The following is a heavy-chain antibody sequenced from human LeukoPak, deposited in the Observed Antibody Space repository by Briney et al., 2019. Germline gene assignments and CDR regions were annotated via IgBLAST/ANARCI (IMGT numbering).Heavy chain of an antibody. D-gene: IGHD3-22*01. CDR1: GVTFSSYA. CDR2: ISTSGGNS. V-gene: IGHV3-23*01. J-gene: IGHJ4*02. CDR3: AKDLYCYDSSGYHRFDY. Sequence: GSLRLSCAASGVTFSSYAMSWVRQAPGKGLEWVSAISTSGGNSYYADSVKGRFTISRDNSKNTLYLQMNSLRAEDTAVYYCAKDLYCYDSSGYHRFDYWGQGTLVTVSS.